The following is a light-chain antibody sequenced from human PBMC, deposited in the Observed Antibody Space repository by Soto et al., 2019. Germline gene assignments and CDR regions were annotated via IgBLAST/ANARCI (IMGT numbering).Light chain of an antibody. V-gene: IGLV2-11*01. Sequence: QSVLTQPRSVSGSPGQSVTISCTGTSSDVGGYNYVSWYQQHPGKAPKLMIYDVSKRPSGVPDRFSGSKSGNTASLTISGLQAEDEADYSCCPYAGSLYVFGTGTKVTVL. CDR3: CPYAGSLYV. CDR1: SSDVGGYNY. CDR2: DVS. J-gene: IGLJ1*01.